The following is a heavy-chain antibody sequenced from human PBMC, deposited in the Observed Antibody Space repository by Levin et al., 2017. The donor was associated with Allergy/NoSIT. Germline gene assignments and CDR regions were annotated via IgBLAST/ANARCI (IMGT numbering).Heavy chain of an antibody. D-gene: IGHD2-15*01. Sequence: SQTLSLTCTVSGGSIRSSSYYWGWIRQPPGKGLEWIGSIYYSGSTYYNPSLKSRVTISVDTSKNQFSLKLSSVTAADTAVYYCARGPLGYCSGGSCSFHYYYYYYMDVWGKGTTVTVSS. J-gene: IGHJ6*03. V-gene: IGHV4-39*01. CDR1: GGSIRSSSYY. CDR2: IYYSGST. CDR3: ARGPLGYCSGGSCSFHYYYYYYMDV.